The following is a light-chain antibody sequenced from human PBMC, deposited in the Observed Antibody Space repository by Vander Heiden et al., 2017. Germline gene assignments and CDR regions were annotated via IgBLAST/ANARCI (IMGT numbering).Light chain of an antibody. Sequence: SYELTQPPPVSVAPGQTAGITCGGNNIATKNVHWYQQKSGQSPVLLVYDDSNRPSGIPERFSGSTSGNTATLTISRVEAGDEADYYCQVWNTITDHVFGTGTKVTVL. J-gene: IGLJ1*01. V-gene: IGLV3-21*02. CDR1: NIATKN. CDR2: DDS. CDR3: QVWNTITDHV.